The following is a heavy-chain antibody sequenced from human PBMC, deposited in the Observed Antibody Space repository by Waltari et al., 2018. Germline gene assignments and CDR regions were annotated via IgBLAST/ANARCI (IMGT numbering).Heavy chain of an antibody. CDR2: IYQDGSVK. D-gene: IGHD3-16*01. J-gene: IGHJ6*02. Sequence: EVQLVESGGGLVQPGGSLRLSCAASGFTFSRFWMSWVRQAPGKGQEWVANIYQDGSVKNYVDSVKGRFTTARDNARNSLYLQMNSLRADDTAVYYCVRDDDGGMGAVWGQGTTVTVSS. V-gene: IGHV3-7*01. CDR1: GFTFSRFW. CDR3: VRDDDGGMGAV.